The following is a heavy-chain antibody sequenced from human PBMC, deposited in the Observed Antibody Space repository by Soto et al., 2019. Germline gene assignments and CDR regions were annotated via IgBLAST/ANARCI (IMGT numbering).Heavy chain of an antibody. CDR3: AKSTGGTANGLDV. J-gene: IGHJ6*02. V-gene: IGHV3-9*01. D-gene: IGHD2-8*02. CDR1: GFSFGDYA. CDR2: ISWKSASI. Sequence: EVQLVESGGDLVQPGRSLRLSCAASGFSFGDYAMFWVRQAPGKGLEWVSGISWKSASIGYADSVKGRFTISRDNAKNSRYLQMNSLRTDDTALYYCAKSTGGTANGLDVWGQGTTVTVSS.